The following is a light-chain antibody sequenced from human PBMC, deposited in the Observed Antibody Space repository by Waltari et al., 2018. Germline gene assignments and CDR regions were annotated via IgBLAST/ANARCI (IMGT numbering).Light chain of an antibody. Sequence: DFQMTQSPSSLSASVGDRVSLTCRASQNISAFVNWYQKKPGTAPNLLIYTASSLPSGVPSRFSCSGSGTQFTLTISSRRPEDDASYVYQDSYSTLSYTFGPGTKVDV. V-gene: IGKV1-39*01. CDR2: TAS. CDR3: QDSYSTLSYT. J-gene: IGKJ3*01. CDR1: QNISAF.